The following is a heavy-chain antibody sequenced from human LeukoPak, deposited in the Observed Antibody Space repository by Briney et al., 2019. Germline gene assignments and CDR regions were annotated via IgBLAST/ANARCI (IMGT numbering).Heavy chain of an antibody. Sequence: SETLSLTCKVSGTPISIYYWSWVRQPPGKGLEWLGYIYYSGSTNYNPSLKSRVTISVDTSKDQFSLKLSSVTAADTAVYYCVRFRGYSGYDFRPHYYYYGMDVWGQGTSVAVSS. CDR3: VRFRGYSGYDFRPHYYYYGMDV. CDR1: GTPISIYY. CDR2: IYYSGST. D-gene: IGHD5-12*01. J-gene: IGHJ6*02. V-gene: IGHV4-59*01.